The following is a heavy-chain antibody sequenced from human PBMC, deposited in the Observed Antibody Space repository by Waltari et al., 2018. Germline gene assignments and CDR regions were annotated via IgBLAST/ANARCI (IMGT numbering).Heavy chain of an antibody. CDR3: ARQLRFVDWIPRYFDS. Sequence: QMELQESGPRLVKPSETLSLTCNVSGDSISGSRNYGAWLRQPPGKNLQWIGSSYYSGTTYYNPSLKGRFAISVDTSRNQFSLNVNSVTAADTGIYYCARQLRFVDWIPRYFDSWGRGTLATVSS. CDR1: GDSISGSRNY. J-gene: IGHJ4*02. CDR2: SYYSGTT. V-gene: IGHV4-39*01. D-gene: IGHD3-3*01.